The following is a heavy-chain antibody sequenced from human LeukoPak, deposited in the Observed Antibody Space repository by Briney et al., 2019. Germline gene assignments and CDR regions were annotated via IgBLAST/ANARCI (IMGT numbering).Heavy chain of an antibody. V-gene: IGHV1-3*01. CDR1: GYTFTSYA. Sequence: ASVKVSCKASGYTFTSYAMHWVRQAPGQRLEWMGWINAGNGNTKYSQKFQGRVTITRDTSASTAYMELSSLRSEDTAVYYCARELSPDTAMVREDAFDIWGQGTMVTVSS. CDR2: INAGNGNT. CDR3: ARELSPDTAMVREDAFDI. J-gene: IGHJ3*02. D-gene: IGHD5-18*01.